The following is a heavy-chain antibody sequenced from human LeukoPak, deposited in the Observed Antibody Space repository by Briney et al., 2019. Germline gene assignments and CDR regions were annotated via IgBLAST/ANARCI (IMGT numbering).Heavy chain of an antibody. CDR1: GFTFSSYA. J-gene: IGHJ4*02. CDR3: ARDDISTTVDY. D-gene: IGHD1-7*01. V-gene: IGHV3-30-3*01. CDR2: ISYDGSNK. Sequence: PGGSLRLSCAASGFTFSSYAMHWVRQAPGKGLEWVAVISYDGSNKYYADSVKGRFTISRDNADNSLYLHMNSLRAEDTAVYYCARDDISTTVDYWGQGTLVTVSS.